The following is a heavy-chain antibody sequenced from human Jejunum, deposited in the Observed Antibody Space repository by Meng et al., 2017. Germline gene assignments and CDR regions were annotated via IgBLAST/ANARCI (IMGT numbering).Heavy chain of an antibody. CDR2: IYYSGST. D-gene: IGHD3-22*01. CDR1: GDSFTDDY. V-gene: IGHV4-34*01. J-gene: IGHJ5*02. CDR3: ARSPQYYDSSGFAFDP. Sequence: QLQLLQWGAGLFKPSETLSLTCTVYGDSFTDDYWNWIRQTPGKGLEWIGNIYYSGSTYYNSSLKSRVTISVDTSKNQFSLTLSAVTAADTAVYYCARSPQYYDSSGFAFDPWGQGTLVTVSS.